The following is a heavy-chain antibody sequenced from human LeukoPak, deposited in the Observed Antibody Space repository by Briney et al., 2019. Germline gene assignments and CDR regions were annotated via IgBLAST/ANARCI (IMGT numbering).Heavy chain of an antibody. D-gene: IGHD3-22*01. CDR1: GGTFSSYA. J-gene: IGHJ4*02. V-gene: IGHV1-69*13. CDR3: ARGYDSSGYHWVLDY. Sequence: APVKVSCKASGGTFSSYAISWVRQAPGQGLEWMGGIIPIFGTANYAQKFQGRVTITADESTSTAYMELSSLRSEDTAVYYCARGYDSSGYHWVLDYWGQGTLVTVSS. CDR2: IIPIFGTA.